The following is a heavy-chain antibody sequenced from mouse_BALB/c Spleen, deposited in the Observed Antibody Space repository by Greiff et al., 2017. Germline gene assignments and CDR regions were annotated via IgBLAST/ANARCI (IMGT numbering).Heavy chain of an antibody. J-gene: IGHJ4*01. V-gene: IGHV1-7*01. D-gene: IGHD3-2*02. Sequence: VKLMESGAELAKPGASVKMSCKASGYTFTSYWMHWVKQRPGQGLEWIGYINPSTGYTEYNQKFKDKATLTADKSSSTAYMQLSSLTSEDSAVYYCARSGDYYAMDYWGQGTSVTVSS. CDR2: INPSTGYT. CDR1: GYTFTSYW. CDR3: ARSGDYYAMDY.